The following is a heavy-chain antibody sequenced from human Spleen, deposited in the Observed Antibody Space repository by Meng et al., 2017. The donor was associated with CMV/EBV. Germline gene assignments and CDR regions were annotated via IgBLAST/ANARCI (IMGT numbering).Heavy chain of an antibody. D-gene: IGHD3-16*01. V-gene: IGHV3-30*02. J-gene: IGHJ4*02. Sequence: SGFSFSDYGMHWVRQAPGKGLEWVAFIRYDGSDKYYGDSVKGRFTISRDNSRNTVYLQMNSLTTGDAAVYYCASVLDLGRFSRFDHWGQGTLVTVSS. CDR3: ASVLDLGRFSRFDH. CDR1: GFSFSDYG. CDR2: IRYDGSDK.